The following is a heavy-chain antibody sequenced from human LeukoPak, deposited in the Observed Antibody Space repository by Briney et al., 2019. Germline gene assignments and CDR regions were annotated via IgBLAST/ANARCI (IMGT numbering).Heavy chain of an antibody. CDR1: GGSFSGYY. CDR2: INHSGST. V-gene: IGHV4-34*01. J-gene: IGHJ4*02. Sequence: PSETLSLTCAVYGGSFSGYYWSWIRQPPGKGLEWIGEINHSGSTNYNPSLKSRVTISVDTSKNQFSLKLSSVTAADTAVYYCARHKVVWFGELFLLAGFDYWGQGTLVTVSS. D-gene: IGHD3-10*01. CDR3: ARHKVVWFGELFLLAGFDY.